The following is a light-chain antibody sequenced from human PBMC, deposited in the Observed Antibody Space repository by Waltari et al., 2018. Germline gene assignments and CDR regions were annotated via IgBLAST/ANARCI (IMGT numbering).Light chain of an antibody. Sequence: DIVMTQSPDSLAVSLGERATINCKSSQSILYRSSNRNALAWYQQKPGQPPKLLFFWAATREAGAPDRFSVSGSGTDFTLTISSLQAEDFATYYCQQANTFGGGTKVEIK. CDR2: WAA. CDR3: QQANT. J-gene: IGKJ4*01. V-gene: IGKV4-1*01. CDR1: QSILYRSSNRNA.